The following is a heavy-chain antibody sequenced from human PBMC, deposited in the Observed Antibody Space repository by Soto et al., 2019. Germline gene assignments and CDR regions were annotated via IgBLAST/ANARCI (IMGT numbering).Heavy chain of an antibody. V-gene: IGHV4-59*01. J-gene: IGHJ4*02. CDR2: IYYSGST. CDR1: GGSISSYY. D-gene: IGHD3-22*01. Sequence: QVQLQESGPGLVKPSETLSLTCTVSGGSISSYYWSWIRQPPGKGLEWIGYIYYSGSTNYNPSLKSRVTISVDTSKNQFSLKLSSVTAADTAVYYCARGETYDSSGYYYGSNLSSLGYWGQGTLVTVSS. CDR3: ARGETYDSSGYYYGSNLSSLGY.